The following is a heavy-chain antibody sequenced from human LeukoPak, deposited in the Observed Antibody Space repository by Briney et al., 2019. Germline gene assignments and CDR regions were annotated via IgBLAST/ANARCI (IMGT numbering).Heavy chain of an antibody. Sequence: GGSLRLSCAASGFTFSSYGMHWVRQAPGKGLEWVAFIRYDGSNKYYADSAKGRFTISRDNSKNTLYLQMNSLRAEDTAVYYCAKDGGYCSSTNCSRGAFDIWGQGTMVTVSS. J-gene: IGHJ3*02. CDR3: AKDGGYCSSTNCSRGAFDI. V-gene: IGHV3-30*02. CDR2: IRYDGSNK. CDR1: GFTFSSYG. D-gene: IGHD2-2*01.